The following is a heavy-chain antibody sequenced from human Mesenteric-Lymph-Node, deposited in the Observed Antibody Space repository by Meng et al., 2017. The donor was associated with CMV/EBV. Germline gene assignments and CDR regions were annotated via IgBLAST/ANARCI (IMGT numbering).Heavy chain of an antibody. CDR3: AKDRWYSSGDFDY. CDR2: IRFDRTKS. CDR1: GFTFSNYG. Sequence: GESLKISCAASGFTFSNYGMHWGRQAPGKGLEWVAFIRFDRTKSDYADSVKGRLTISRDNSENTLYLQMNGLRPEDTAVYYCAKDRWYSSGDFDYWGQGTLVTVSS. V-gene: IGHV3-30*02. D-gene: IGHD6-19*01. J-gene: IGHJ4*02.